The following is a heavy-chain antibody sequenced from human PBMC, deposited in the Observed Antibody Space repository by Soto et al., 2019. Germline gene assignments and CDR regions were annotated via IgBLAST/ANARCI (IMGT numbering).Heavy chain of an antibody. J-gene: IGHJ4*02. CDR1: GFTFSSYA. Sequence: GGSLRLSCAASGFTFSSYAMSWVRQAPGKGLEWVSAISGSGGSTYYADSVKGRFTISRYNSKNTLYLQMNSLRAEDTAVYYCAKGIGYGGLFDYWGQGTLVTVSS. CDR3: AKGIGYGGLFDY. V-gene: IGHV3-23*01. CDR2: ISGSGGST. D-gene: IGHD4-17*01.